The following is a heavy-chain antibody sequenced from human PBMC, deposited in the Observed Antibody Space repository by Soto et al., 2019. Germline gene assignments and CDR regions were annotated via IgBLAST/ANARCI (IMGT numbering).Heavy chain of an antibody. CDR3: ARQCDDYSSTYYYYGMVV. CDR1: GYSFTSYW. J-gene: IGHJ6*02. D-gene: IGHD4-4*01. Sequence: GESLKISCKGSGYSFTSYWIGWVRQMPGKGLEWMGIIYPGGSDTRYSPSFQGQVTISADKSISTAYLQWSSLKASDTAMYYCARQCDDYSSTYYYYGMVVGGQETTVTVSS. CDR2: IYPGGSDT. V-gene: IGHV5-51*01.